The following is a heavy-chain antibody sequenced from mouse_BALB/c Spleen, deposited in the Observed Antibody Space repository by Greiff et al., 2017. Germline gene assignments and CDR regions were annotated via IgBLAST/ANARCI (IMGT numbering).Heavy chain of an antibody. J-gene: IGHJ3*01. CDR1: GFAFSSYD. D-gene: IGHD1-1*01. CDR2: ISSGGGST. CDR3: ARGDYGISYGFAY. V-gene: IGHV5-12-1*01. Sequence: EVQLVESGGGLVKPGGSLKLSCAASGFAFSSYDMSWVRQTPEKRLEWVAYISSGGGSTYYPDTVKGRFTVSRDNPKNTLFLQMTSLRSEDSAVYFCARGDYGISYGFAYWGQETLVTVSA.